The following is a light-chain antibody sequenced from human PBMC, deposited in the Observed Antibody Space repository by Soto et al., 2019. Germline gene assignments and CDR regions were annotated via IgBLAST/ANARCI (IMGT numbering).Light chain of an antibody. CDR3: QQAASLPQT. Sequence: DIQMTQSPSSLSASIGDNVTMTCQASQDITNYLNWYQQKAGKPPKLLIFDAVSLEEGVPSRFSGSGSGTDFTLSITSLRPEDLGTYYCQQAASLPQTFGPGTTVDVK. V-gene: IGKV1-33*01. CDR1: QDITNY. CDR2: DAV. J-gene: IGKJ3*01.